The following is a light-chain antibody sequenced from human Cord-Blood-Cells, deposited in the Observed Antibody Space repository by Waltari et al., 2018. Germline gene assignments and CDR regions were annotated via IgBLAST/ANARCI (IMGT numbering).Light chain of an antibody. J-gene: IGLJ3*02. CDR3: CSYAGSSTWV. CDR1: SSDVGSYNL. V-gene: IGLV2-23*01. CDR2: EGS. Sequence: QSALTQPASVSGSPGQSITISCTGTSSDVGSYNLVSWYQQHPGKAPKRLIYEGSKRPSGVSDRLSGSKSGDTASLTISELQAEDEADYYCCSYAGSSTWVFGGGTKLTVL.